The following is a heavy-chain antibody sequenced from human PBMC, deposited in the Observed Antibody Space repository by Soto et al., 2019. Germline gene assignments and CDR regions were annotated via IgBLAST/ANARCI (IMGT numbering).Heavy chain of an antibody. J-gene: IGHJ6*01. CDR3: ASGGQVLVGMDV. Sequence: DSVKLCFKTCGYSFTGYYMHWVRKAPGQGLEWMGWINPNSGGTNYAEKFQGRVTMTRDTSISTAYMDLSRLRSDDTAVYYCASGGQVLVGMDVWGQGTTVTVSS. V-gene: IGHV1-2*02. CDR2: INPNSGGT. D-gene: IGHD2-2*01. CDR1: GYSFTGYY.